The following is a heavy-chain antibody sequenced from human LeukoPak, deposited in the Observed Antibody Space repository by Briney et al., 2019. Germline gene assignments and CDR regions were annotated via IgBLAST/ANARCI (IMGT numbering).Heavy chain of an antibody. D-gene: IGHD6-13*01. CDR2: ISSSSSYI. CDR3: ATSDSSSWDGGFDY. Sequence: GGTLRLSCAASGFIFSNYGMIWVRQAPGKGLEWVSSISSSSSYIFYADSVKGRFTISRDNAKNSLYLQMNILRAEDTAVYYCATSDSSSWDGGFDYWGQGTLVTVSS. CDR1: GFIFSNYG. J-gene: IGHJ4*02. V-gene: IGHV3-21*01.